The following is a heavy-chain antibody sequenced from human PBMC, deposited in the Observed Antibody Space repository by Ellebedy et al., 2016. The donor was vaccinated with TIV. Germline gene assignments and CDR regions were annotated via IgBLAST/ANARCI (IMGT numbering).Heavy chain of an antibody. CDR1: GGSFSGYY. CDR3: ARATGTFDY. V-gene: IGHV4-34*01. CDR2: INHSGST. D-gene: IGHD3-10*01. J-gene: IGHJ4*02. Sequence: SETLSLXXAVYGGSFSGYYWSWIRQPPGKGLEWIGEINHSGSTNYNPSLKSRVTISVDTSKNQFSLKLSSVTAADTAVYYCARATGTFDYWGQGTLVTVSS.